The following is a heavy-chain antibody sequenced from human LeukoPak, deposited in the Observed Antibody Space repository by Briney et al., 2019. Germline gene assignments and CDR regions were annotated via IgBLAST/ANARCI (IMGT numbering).Heavy chain of an antibody. CDR1: GFTFSSYG. V-gene: IGHV3-30*18. Sequence: GGSLRLSCAASGFTFSSYGMHWVRQAPGKGLEWVAVISYDGSNKYYADSVKGRFTISRDNSKSTLYLQMNSLRAEDTAVYYCAKLGATYSSGWFFDYWGQGTLVTVSS. J-gene: IGHJ4*02. D-gene: IGHD6-19*01. CDR2: ISYDGSNK. CDR3: AKLGATYSSGWFFDY.